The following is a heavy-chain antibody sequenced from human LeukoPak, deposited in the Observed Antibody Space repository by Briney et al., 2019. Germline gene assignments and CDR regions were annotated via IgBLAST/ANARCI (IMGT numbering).Heavy chain of an antibody. D-gene: IGHD2-15*01. V-gene: IGHV3-23*01. Sequence: PGGSLRLSCAVSGFSFSSYIMNWVRQAPGKGLEWVSAISGSGGSTYYADSVKGRFTISRDNSKNTLYLQMNSLRAEDTAVYYCAKSFVVAATLRGWFDPWGQGTLVTVSS. CDR3: AKSFVVAATLRGWFDP. CDR2: ISGSGGST. CDR1: GFSFSSYI. J-gene: IGHJ5*02.